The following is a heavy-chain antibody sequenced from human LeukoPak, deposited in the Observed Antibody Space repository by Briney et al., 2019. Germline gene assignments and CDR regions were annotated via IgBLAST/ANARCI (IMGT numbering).Heavy chain of an antibody. V-gene: IGHV3-33*01. D-gene: IGHD3-10*01. J-gene: IGHJ4*02. CDR2: IWYDGSNK. CDR3: AREDEGRVWFGELVDY. CDR1: GFTFSSYG. Sequence: GGSLRLSCAASGFTFSSYGMHWVRQAPGKGLEWVAVIWYDGSNKYYADSVKGRFTISRDNSKNTLYLQMNSLRAEDTAVYYCAREDEGRVWFGELVDYWGQGTLVTVSS.